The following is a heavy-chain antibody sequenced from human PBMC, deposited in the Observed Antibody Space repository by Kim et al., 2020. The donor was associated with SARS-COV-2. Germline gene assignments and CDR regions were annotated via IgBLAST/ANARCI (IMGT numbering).Heavy chain of an antibody. Sequence: SQTLSLTCAISGDSVSSNSAAWNWIRQSPSRGLEWLGRTYYRSKWYNDYAVSVKSRITINPDTSKNQFSLQLNSVTPEDTAVYYCARVLDTAMDYYYYGMDVWGQGTTVTVSS. CDR1: GDSVSSNSAA. CDR2: TYYRSKWYN. D-gene: IGHD5-18*01. J-gene: IGHJ6*02. CDR3: ARVLDTAMDYYYYGMDV. V-gene: IGHV6-1*01.